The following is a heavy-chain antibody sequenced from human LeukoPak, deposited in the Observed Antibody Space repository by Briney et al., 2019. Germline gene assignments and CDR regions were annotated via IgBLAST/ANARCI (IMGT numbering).Heavy chain of an antibody. CDR2: IYHSGST. J-gene: IGHJ6*04. CDR1: GGSISSSNW. D-gene: IGHD2-15*01. CDR3: ARDPTRIGYCSGGSCYGMDV. Sequence: PSETLSLTCAVSGGSISSSNWWSWVRQPPGKGLEWIGEIYHSGSTNYNTSLKSRVTISVDKSKNQFSLKLSSVTAADTAVYYCARDPTRIGYCSGGSCYGMDVWGKGTTVTVSS. V-gene: IGHV4-4*02.